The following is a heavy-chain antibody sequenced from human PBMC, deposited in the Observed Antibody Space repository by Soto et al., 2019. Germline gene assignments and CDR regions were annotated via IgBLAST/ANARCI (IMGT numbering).Heavy chain of an antibody. D-gene: IGHD1-26*01. J-gene: IGHJ6*02. Sequence: QPGGSLRLSCAASGFTFDDYAMHWVRQAPGKGLEWVSGISWNSGSIGYADSVKGRFTISRDNAKNSLYLQMNSLRAEDTALYYCAKGKFGSYNYYYYGMDVWGQGTTVTVSS. V-gene: IGHV3-9*01. CDR3: AKGKFGSYNYYYYGMDV. CDR2: ISWNSGSI. CDR1: GFTFDDYA.